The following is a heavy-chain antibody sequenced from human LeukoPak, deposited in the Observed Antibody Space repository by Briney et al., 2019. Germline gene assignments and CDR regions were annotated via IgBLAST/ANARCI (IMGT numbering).Heavy chain of an antibody. CDR2: IIPIFGTP. CDR1: GDTFNNNA. Sequence: SVKVSCKAAGDTFNNNAINWVRQAPGQGLEWMGSIIPIFGTPNYAQKFEGRLTITADRSTTTAYMELSSLRAEDTAVYYCARDTNMILLDYWGQGTLITVSS. J-gene: IGHJ4*02. CDR3: ARDTNMILLDY. D-gene: IGHD3-22*01. V-gene: IGHV1-69*06.